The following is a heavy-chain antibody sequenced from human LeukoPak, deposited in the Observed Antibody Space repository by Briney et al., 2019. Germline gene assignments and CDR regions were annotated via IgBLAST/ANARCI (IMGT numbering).Heavy chain of an antibody. CDR1: GFTFSSYA. V-gene: IGHV3-33*08. J-gene: IGHJ4*02. Sequence: GRSLRLSCAASGFTFSSYAMHWVRQAPGKGLEWVAIIWYDGSNKNYADSVKGRFTISRDNSKNTFYLQMNNLRADDTAVYFCARGTTVITRRTYYFDYWGQGSLVTVSS. CDR3: ARGTTVITRRTYYFDY. CDR2: IWYDGSNK. D-gene: IGHD4-23*01.